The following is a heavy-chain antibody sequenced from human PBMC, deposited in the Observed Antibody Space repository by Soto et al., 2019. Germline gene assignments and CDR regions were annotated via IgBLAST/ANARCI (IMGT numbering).Heavy chain of an antibody. CDR1: GGSISGYY. V-gene: IGHV4-34*01. CDR3: ARVSGIYYYGMDV. CDR2: INHSGST. D-gene: IGHD3-10*01. Sequence: QVQLQQWGAGLLKPSETLSLTCAVYGGSISGYYWSWIRQPPGKGLEWIGEINHSGSTNYNPSLKSRVTMSVDTSKNQVSLKLSSVTAADTAVYYCARVSGIYYYGMDVWGQGTTVTVSS. J-gene: IGHJ6*02.